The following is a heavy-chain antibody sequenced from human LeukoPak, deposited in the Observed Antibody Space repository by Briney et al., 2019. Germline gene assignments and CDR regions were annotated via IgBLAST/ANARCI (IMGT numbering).Heavy chain of an antibody. Sequence: SGTLTPTCAVSGGSISSSNWWSWVRQPPGKGLEWIGEIYHSGSTNYNPSLKRRVTISVDKSKNQFSLKLSSVTAADTAVYYCAREGQWLGDGGYWGQGTLVTVSS. CDR2: IYHSGST. CDR3: AREGQWLGDGGY. J-gene: IGHJ4*02. CDR1: GGSISSSNW. D-gene: IGHD6-19*01. V-gene: IGHV4-4*02.